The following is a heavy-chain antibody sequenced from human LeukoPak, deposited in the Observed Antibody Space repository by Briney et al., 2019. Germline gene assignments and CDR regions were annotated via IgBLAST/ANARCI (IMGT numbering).Heavy chain of an antibody. D-gene: IGHD6-19*01. CDR3: ARDSSGWSFDY. CDR2: ISRSGSTI. CDR1: GFTLSSSE. J-gene: IGHJ4*02. Sequence: GGSLRLSCAASGFTLSSSEMNWVRQAPGKGLEWVSYISRSGSTIFYADSVKGRFTISRDNAKNSVSLQMNSLRAEDTAVYFCARDSSGWSFDYWGQGTLVTVSS. V-gene: IGHV3-48*03.